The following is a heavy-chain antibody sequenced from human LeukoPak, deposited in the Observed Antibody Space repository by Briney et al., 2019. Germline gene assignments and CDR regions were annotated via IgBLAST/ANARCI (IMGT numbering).Heavy chain of an antibody. D-gene: IGHD3-10*01. CDR2: FSGSGGDT. V-gene: IGHV3-23*01. CDR3: AKDLWWFGEFPNAFEN. Sequence: GGSLRLSCAASGFTFSSYAMSWVRQAPGKGLEWVSAFSGSGGDTYYADSVKGRFTISRDNSKNTLYLQMNSLRAEDTAIYYCAKDLWWFGEFPNAFENWGQGTMVTGSS. J-gene: IGHJ3*02. CDR1: GFTFSSYA.